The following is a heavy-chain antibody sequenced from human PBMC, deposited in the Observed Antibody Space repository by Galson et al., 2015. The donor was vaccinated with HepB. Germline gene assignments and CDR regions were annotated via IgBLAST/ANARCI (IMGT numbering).Heavy chain of an antibody. CDR3: ARGTDYSKAGY. Sequence: TLSLTCTVSGASVSGTSYYWSWFRQHPGKGLESAGHIHPSGTIYYNPSLASRATISVDTSANQFSVNLDSVTAADTAMYYCARGTDYSKAGYGGQGVLVIVSS. J-gene: IGHJ4*02. CDR2: IHPSGTI. D-gene: IGHD4-11*01. CDR1: GASVSGTSYY. V-gene: IGHV4-31*03.